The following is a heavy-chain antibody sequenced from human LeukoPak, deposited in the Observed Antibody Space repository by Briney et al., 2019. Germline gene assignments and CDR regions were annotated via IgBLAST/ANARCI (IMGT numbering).Heavy chain of an antibody. CDR3: ARFRPSIAARPGAYYYGMDV. CDR1: GYTFTGYY. D-gene: IGHD6-6*01. V-gene: IGHV1-2*02. CDR2: INPNSGGT. J-gene: IGHJ6*02. Sequence: ASVKVSCKASGYTFTGYYVHWVRQAPGQGLEWMGWINPNSGGTNYAQKFQGRVTMTRDTSISTAYMELSRLRSDDTAVYYCARFRPSIAARPGAYYYGMDVWGQGTTVTVSS.